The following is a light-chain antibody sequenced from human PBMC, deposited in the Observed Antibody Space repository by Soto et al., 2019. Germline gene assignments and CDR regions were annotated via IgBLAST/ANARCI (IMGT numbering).Light chain of an antibody. Sequence: QSVVTQPPSASETPGQRVTISCSGSSSNIGTNTVNWYQHLPGTAPKLLIYSNNQRPSGVPDRFSGSKSGTSASLAISGLRSEDEADYYCAAWDDSLNALVFGGGTQLTVL. CDR1: SSNIGTNT. V-gene: IGLV1-44*01. CDR3: AAWDDSLNALV. J-gene: IGLJ2*01. CDR2: SNN.